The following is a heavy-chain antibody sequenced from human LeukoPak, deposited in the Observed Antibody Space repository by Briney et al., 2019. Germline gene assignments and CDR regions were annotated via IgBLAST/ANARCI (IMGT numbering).Heavy chain of an antibody. CDR3: ARRGYCSGGSCYYFDY. Sequence: GGSLRLSCAASGFTFSSYSMNWVRQAPGKGLEWVSSISSSSSYIYYADSVKGRFTISRDNAKNSLYLQTNSLRAEDTAVYYCARRGYCSGGSCYYFDYWGQGTLVTVSS. CDR1: GFTFSSYS. CDR2: ISSSSSYI. V-gene: IGHV3-21*01. D-gene: IGHD2-15*01. J-gene: IGHJ4*02.